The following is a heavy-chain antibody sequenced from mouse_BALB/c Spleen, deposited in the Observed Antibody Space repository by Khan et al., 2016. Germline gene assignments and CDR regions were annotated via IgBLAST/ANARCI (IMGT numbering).Heavy chain of an antibody. CDR2: ISYSGST. V-gene: IGHV3-2*02. J-gene: IGHJ1*01. CDR3: ARLYGNYWYFDV. CDR1: GYSITSDYA. D-gene: IGHD2-10*02. Sequence: EVQLQESGPGLVKPSQSLSLTCTVTGYSITSDYAWNWIRQFPGNKLEWMGYISYSGSTSYNPSLKSRISITRDTSKNQFFLQLNSVTTEDTATYYWARLYGNYWYFDVWGAGTTVTVSS.